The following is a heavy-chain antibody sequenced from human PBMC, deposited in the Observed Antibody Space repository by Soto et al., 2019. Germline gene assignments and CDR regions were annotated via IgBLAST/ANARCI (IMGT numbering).Heavy chain of an antibody. CDR2: IIPIFGTV. CDR1: GGTFNNFA. Sequence: QVHLVQSGAEVKMPGSSVNISCKASGGTFNNFAFSWMRQAPGRGLEWMGGIIPIFGTVVYSQKLQGRVTSTADKPTRMAYMELSSLRSEDTAIYYCARFDPLGELLWFDPWGQGTLVTVSS. V-gene: IGHV1-69*06. J-gene: IGHJ5*02. CDR3: ARFDPLGELLWFDP. D-gene: IGHD3-16*01.